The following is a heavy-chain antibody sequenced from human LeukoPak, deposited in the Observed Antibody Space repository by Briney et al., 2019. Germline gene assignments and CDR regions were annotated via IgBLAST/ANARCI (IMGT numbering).Heavy chain of an antibody. Sequence: GRSPRLSCAASGFTFSNYAMHWVRQAPGKGLEWVAIISCDGSNEYYGDSVKGRFTISRDNSKNTLYLQMNSLRAEDTAVYYCARGGPQYGGYVHYWGQGTLVTVSS. V-gene: IGHV3-30*04. D-gene: IGHD4/OR15-4a*01. CDR2: ISCDGSNE. CDR1: GFTFSNYA. J-gene: IGHJ4*02. CDR3: ARGGPQYGGYVHY.